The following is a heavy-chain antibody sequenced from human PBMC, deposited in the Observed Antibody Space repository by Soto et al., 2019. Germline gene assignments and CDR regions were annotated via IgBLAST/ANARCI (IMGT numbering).Heavy chain of an antibody. CDR1: GFTFSSYA. CDR2: ISGSGGST. CDR3: AKEIIVVVPAAANWFDP. D-gene: IGHD2-2*01. J-gene: IGHJ5*02. Sequence: EVQLLESGGGLVQPGGSLRLSCAASGFTFSSYAMSWVRQAPGKGLEWVSAISGSGGSTYYVDSVKGRFTISRDNSKNTLYLQMNSLRAEDTAVYYCAKEIIVVVPAAANWFDPWGQGTLVTVSS. V-gene: IGHV3-23*01.